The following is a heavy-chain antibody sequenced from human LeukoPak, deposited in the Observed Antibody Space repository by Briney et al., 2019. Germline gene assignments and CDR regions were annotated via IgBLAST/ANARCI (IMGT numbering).Heavy chain of an antibody. Sequence: GGSLRLSCAASGFTFDDYAMHWVRQAPGKGLEWVSGISWNSGSIGYADSVKGRFTISRDNAKNSLYLQMISLRAEDTALYYCAEALTTVVTRGAFDIWGQGTMVTVSS. CDR2: ISWNSGSI. CDR1: GFTFDDYA. CDR3: AEALTTVVTRGAFDI. D-gene: IGHD4-23*01. J-gene: IGHJ3*02. V-gene: IGHV3-9*01.